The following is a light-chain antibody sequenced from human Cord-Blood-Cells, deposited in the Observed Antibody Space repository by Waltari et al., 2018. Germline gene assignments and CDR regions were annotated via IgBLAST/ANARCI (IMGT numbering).Light chain of an antibody. CDR3: SSYTSSSTLV. J-gene: IGLJ1*01. V-gene: IGLV2-14*01. CDR2: EVS. Sequence: QSALTQPASVSGSPGQSITISCTGTSSDVGGYNYVSWYQQHPGNAPKLMIYEVSKRPSGVSNRFSGSKSGNPASLTISGLQAEDEADYYCSSYTSSSTLVFGTGTKVTVL. CDR1: SSDVGGYNY.